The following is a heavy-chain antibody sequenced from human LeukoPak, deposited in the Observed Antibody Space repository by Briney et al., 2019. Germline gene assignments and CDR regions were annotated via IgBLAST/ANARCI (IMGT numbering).Heavy chain of an antibody. V-gene: IGHV3-21*01. CDR2: ISTSSTYI. J-gene: IGHJ4*02. CDR3: ARHEPVITLTCYYFDN. Sequence: GGSLRLSCAASGFTFSSYSMKWVRQAAGKGLAWVSSISTSSTYIYYADSVKGRFTISRDNAKNPLYLQMNSLSAEDTAVYYCARHEPVITLTCYYFDNCGRGPRATV. D-gene: IGHD2-8*01. CDR1: GFTFSSYS.